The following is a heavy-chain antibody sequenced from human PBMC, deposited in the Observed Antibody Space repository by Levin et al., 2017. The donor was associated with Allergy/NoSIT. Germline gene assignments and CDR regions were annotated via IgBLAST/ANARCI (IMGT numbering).Heavy chain of an antibody. V-gene: IGHV3-23*01. CDR3: ARDLGELGTDYFDL. J-gene: IGHJ2*01. CDR2: IVGSGGST. D-gene: IGHD3-16*01. Sequence: GGSLRLSCAASGFTFSDCAMSWVRQAPGKGLEWVSTIVGSGGSTYYSDSVEGRFTISRDNSKNTMYLQVNSLRAEDTAVYYCARDLGELGTDYFDLWGRGTLVTVSS. CDR1: GFTFSDCA.